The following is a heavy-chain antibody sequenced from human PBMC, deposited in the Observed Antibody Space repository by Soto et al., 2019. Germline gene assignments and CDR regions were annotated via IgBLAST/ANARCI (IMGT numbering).Heavy chain of an antibody. CDR3: AKDRQWLGDY. D-gene: IGHD6-19*01. Sequence: GSLRLSCAASGFTFSSYLMSWVRQAPGKGLEWVANIKQDGSEKYYVDSVKGRFTISRDNSKNTLYLQMNSLRAEDTAVYYCAKDRQWLGDYWGQGTLVTV. CDR1: GFTFSSYL. V-gene: IGHV3-7*01. J-gene: IGHJ4*02. CDR2: IKQDGSEK.